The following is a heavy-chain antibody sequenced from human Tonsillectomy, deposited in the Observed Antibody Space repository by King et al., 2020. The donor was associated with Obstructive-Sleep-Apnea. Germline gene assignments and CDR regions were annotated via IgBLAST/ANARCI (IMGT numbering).Heavy chain of an antibody. CDR2: IWYDGVNK. CDR1: GFTFSSYA. J-gene: IGHJ4*02. CDR3: VRENRGHVWFDY. V-gene: IGHV3-30*04. Sequence: VQLVESGGGVVQPGTSLRLSCAASGFTFSSYALHWVRQAPGKGLEWVAVIWYDGVNKYYADSLKGRFTISRENSKNTLYVQMNSLRAEETAVYYCVRENRGHVWFDYWGQGTLATVSS. D-gene: IGHD1-14*01.